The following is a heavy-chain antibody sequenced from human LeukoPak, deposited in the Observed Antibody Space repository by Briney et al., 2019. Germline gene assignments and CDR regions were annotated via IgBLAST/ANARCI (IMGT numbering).Heavy chain of an antibody. Sequence: PSETLSLTCTVSGGSISSSSYYWGWIRQPPGKGLGWIGSIYYSGSTYYNPSLKSRVTISVDTPKNQFSLKLSSVTAADTAVYYCARAKDGSGSYPFFDYWGQGTLVTVSS. V-gene: IGHV4-39*01. CDR2: IYYSGST. J-gene: IGHJ4*02. D-gene: IGHD3-10*01. CDR1: GGSISSSSYY. CDR3: ARAKDGSGSYPFFDY.